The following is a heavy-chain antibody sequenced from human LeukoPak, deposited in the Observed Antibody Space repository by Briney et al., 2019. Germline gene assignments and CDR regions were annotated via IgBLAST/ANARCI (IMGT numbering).Heavy chain of an antibody. CDR2: ILYSGST. CDR1: GGSFSGYY. Sequence: SETLSLTCAVYGGSFSGYYWSWIRQPPGKGLEWIGSILYSGSTYYNPSLKSRVTISVDTSKNQFSLNLSSLTAADTAIYYCARRVGDSGFKYNWFDPWGQGTLVTVSS. CDR3: ARRVGDSGFKYNWFDP. J-gene: IGHJ5*02. D-gene: IGHD3-22*01. V-gene: IGHV4-34*12.